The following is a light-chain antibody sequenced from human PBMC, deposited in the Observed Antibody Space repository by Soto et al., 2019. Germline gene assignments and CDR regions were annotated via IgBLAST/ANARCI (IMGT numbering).Light chain of an antibody. Sequence: QSVLTQPPSASGTPGQRVTISCSGSSSNIGSNTVNWYQQLPGTAPKLLIYSNNQRPSGVPDRFSGSKSGTSASLAISGLQYEDEADYYCAAWDDSLNKVFGGGTKVTVL. V-gene: IGLV1-44*01. CDR2: SNN. CDR3: AAWDDSLNKV. CDR1: SSNIGSNT. J-gene: IGLJ2*01.